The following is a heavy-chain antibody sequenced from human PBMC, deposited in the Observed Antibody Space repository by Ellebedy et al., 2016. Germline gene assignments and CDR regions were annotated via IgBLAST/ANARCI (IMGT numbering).Heavy chain of an antibody. CDR2: ISHDANKE. CDR3: ARDLWEYDSSGYFLDAFDI. V-gene: IGHV3-30-3*01. CDR1: GFTFSNYA. D-gene: IGHD3-22*01. J-gene: IGHJ3*02. Sequence: GGSLRLSCAASGFTFSNYALHWVRQAPGKGLEWVALISHDANKEYYADSVKGRFTISRDNLKNTLSLQVVSLGVEDTAMYYCARDLWEYDSSGYFLDAFDIWGQGTMVTVSS.